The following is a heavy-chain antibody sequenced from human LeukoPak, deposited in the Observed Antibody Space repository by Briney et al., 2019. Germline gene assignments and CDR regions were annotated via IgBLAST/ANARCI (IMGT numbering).Heavy chain of an antibody. J-gene: IGHJ4*02. CDR1: GVYISSDY. CDR2: IYYIGST. CDR3: ARVVGATGSSDY. D-gene: IGHD1-26*01. V-gene: IGHV4-59*01. Sequence: ETLSLTCPVSGVYISSDYWSWIRQPPGKGLEWIGYIYYIGSTNYNPSLKSRITISVDTSKSHFSLKLSSVTAADTAVYYCARVVGATGSSDYWGQGTLVTVSS.